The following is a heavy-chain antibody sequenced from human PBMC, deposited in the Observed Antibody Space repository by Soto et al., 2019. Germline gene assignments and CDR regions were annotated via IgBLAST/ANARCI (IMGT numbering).Heavy chain of an antibody. CDR3: ATNSYYSLGV. CDR1: SGSIGSAHW. Sequence: PSETLSLTCTVSSGSIGSAHWWNWVRQPPGKGLEWIGEIYHSGSTNYNPSLKSRVTVSVDKSMNQFSLKLTSVTAADTAVYYCATNSYYSLGVWGQGTTVTVSS. CDR2: IYHSGST. V-gene: IGHV4-4*02. J-gene: IGHJ6*02.